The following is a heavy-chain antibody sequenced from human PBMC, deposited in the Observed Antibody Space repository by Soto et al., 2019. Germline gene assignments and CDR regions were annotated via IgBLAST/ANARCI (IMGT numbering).Heavy chain of an antibody. CDR2: IYYSGST. Sequence: ETLSLTCAVYGGSFSGYYWSWIRQPPGKGLEWIGYIYYSGSTNYNPSLKSRVTISVDTSKNQFSLKLSSVTAADTAVYYCARSPGGAGDYWGQGTLVTVSS. V-gene: IGHV4-59*01. CDR3: ARSPGGAGDY. J-gene: IGHJ4*02. CDR1: GGSFSGYY. D-gene: IGHD3-10*01.